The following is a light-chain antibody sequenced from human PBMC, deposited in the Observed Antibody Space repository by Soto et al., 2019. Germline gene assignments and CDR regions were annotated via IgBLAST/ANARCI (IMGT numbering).Light chain of an antibody. J-gene: IGKJ4*01. CDR1: QSVSSN. CDR3: QQYNKWPPIT. V-gene: IGKV3-15*01. Sequence: IVLTQSPATLSVSPGERVTLSCRASQSVSSNLAWYQQKPGQAPRLLIFGASSRATGIPARFSGSGSGTEFTLTISGLQSEDFAVYYCQQYNKWPPITFGGGTKVEIK. CDR2: GAS.